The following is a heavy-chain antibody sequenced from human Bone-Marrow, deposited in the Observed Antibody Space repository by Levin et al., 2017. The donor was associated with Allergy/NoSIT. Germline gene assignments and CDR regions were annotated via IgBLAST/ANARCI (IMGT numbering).Heavy chain of an antibody. CDR3: ARDRTYGILSDYGMDV. D-gene: IGHD4-17*01. CDR1: GFTFNKFG. V-gene: IGHV3-21*01. J-gene: IGHJ6*02. CDR2: ISSSSSHV. Sequence: GGSLRLSCAASGFTFNKFGMNWVRQAPGKGLEWVSSISSSSSHVYYADPVKGRFTISRDNAKNSLYLQMNSLRVADTAVYYCARDRTYGILSDYGMDVWGQGTTVTVSS.